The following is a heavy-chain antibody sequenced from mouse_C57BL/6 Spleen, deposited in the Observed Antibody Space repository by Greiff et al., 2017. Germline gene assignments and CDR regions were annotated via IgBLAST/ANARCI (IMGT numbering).Heavy chain of an antibody. V-gene: IGHV1-64*01. Sequence: QVQLQQPGAELVKPGASVKLSCKASGYTFTSYWMHWVKQRPGQGLEWIGMIHPNSGSTNYNEKFKSKATLTVDKSSSTAYMQLSSLTSEDSAVYYCARVSAFGTTVVSHFDYWGQGTTLTVSS. CDR2: IHPNSGST. D-gene: IGHD1-1*01. CDR3: ARVSAFGTTVVSHFDY. CDR1: GYTFTSYW. J-gene: IGHJ2*01.